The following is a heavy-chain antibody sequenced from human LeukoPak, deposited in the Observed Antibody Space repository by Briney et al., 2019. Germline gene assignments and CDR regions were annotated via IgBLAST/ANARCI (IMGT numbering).Heavy chain of an antibody. V-gene: IGHV3-23*01. Sequence: GGSLRLSCAASGFTLSTYAMSWVRQTPGKGLEWVAATSSSDAGTYHADSVRGRFTISRDNSKNTLYLQMNTLRADDTAIYYRAKKSGSGPYPLGYWGQGTLVTVSS. CDR2: TSSSDAGT. CDR3: AKKSGSGPYPLGY. D-gene: IGHD3-10*01. J-gene: IGHJ4*02. CDR1: GFTLSTYA.